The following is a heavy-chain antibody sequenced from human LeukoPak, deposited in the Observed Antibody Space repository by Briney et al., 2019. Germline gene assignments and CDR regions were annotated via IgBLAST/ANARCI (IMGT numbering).Heavy chain of an antibody. CDR2: INPNSGAT. D-gene: IGHD2-2*01. CDR1: RYTFTDYF. V-gene: IGHV1-2*02. Sequence: ASVKVSCKASRYTFTDYFIHSVRQAPGQGLEWMGWINPNSGATNYAQKFQGRVTMTRDTSISTAYMELSRSRSDDTTVYFCARENCRDTSCHACFDPWGQGTLVTVSS. CDR3: ARENCRDTSCHACFDP. J-gene: IGHJ5*02.